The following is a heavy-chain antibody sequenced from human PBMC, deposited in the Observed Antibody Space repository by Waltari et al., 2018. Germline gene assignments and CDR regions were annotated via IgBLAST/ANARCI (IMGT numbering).Heavy chain of an antibody. CDR2: IFIGGGDT. CDR3: AKDAFGNTYLDH. Sequence: QVQLVESGGGVVQPGMSLRLSCAASGFSLGSFGMHWVRQAPGKGLGWVGLIFIGGGDTFYADSVRGRFTISRDNSKNTLYLDINSLRLDDTAIYYCAKDAFGNTYLDHWGQGTLVTVSS. D-gene: IGHD3-10*01. J-gene: IGHJ4*02. CDR1: GFSLGSFG. V-gene: IGHV3-30*19.